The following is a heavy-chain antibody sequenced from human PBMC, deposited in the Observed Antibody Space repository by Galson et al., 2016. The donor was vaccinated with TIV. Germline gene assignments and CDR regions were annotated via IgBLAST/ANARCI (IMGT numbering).Heavy chain of an antibody. D-gene: IGHD3-16*02. CDR1: GGTFKIHS. Sequence: SVKVSCKASGGTFKIHSITWVRQAPGQGLEWMGGIIPVFGTANYAQSFRGRVTITADESTNTAYLKLSSLRSEDTAVYYYATVITFGGVIVSARDYGMDVWGQGTTVTVSS. V-gene: IGHV1-69*13. J-gene: IGHJ6*02. CDR2: IIPVFGTA. CDR3: ATVITFGGVIVSARDYGMDV.